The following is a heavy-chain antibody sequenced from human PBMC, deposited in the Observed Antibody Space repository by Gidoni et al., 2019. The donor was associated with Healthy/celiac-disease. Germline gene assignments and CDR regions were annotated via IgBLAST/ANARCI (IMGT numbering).Heavy chain of an antibody. Sequence: EVQLVESGGGLVKPVGSLRLSCAASGFTFSNAWMSWVRQAPGKGLEWVGRIKSKTDGGTTDYAAPVKGRFTISRDDSKNTLYLQMNSLKTEDTAVYYCTTSLKLLWFGELLDYWGQGTLVTVSS. CDR1: GFTFSNAW. CDR3: TTSLKLLWFGELLDY. D-gene: IGHD3-10*01. J-gene: IGHJ4*02. V-gene: IGHV3-15*01. CDR2: IKSKTDGGTT.